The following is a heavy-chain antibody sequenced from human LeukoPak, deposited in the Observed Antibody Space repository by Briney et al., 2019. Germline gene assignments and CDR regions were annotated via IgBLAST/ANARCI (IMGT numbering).Heavy chain of an antibody. CDR2: IYHSGST. J-gene: IGHJ4*02. Sequence: KPSETLSLTCAVSGGSINNNNWWSWVRQPPGKGLEWIGEIYHSGSTNYNPSLKSRVTISIDRAKNQFSLQLTSVTAADTAVYYCARGAGAADYWGQGTLVTVSS. D-gene: IGHD6-19*01. V-gene: IGHV4-4*02. CDR1: GGSINNNNW. CDR3: ARGAGAADY.